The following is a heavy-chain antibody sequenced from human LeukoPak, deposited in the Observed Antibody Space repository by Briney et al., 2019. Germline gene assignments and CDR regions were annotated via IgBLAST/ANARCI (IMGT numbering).Heavy chain of an antibody. CDR1: GFTVSRYP. J-gene: IGHJ4*02. V-gene: IGHV3-30-3*01. D-gene: IGHD2-15*01. Sequence: GALRLSCAASGFTVSRYPIHWVRQAPSKGLEWVAVISYGGNYKYNAGSMEGRITISRDNSKNTLYLQMSGLRAEDTAVYYCANGWSPDYWGRGTLVTVSS. CDR3: ANGWSPDY. CDR2: ISYGGNYK.